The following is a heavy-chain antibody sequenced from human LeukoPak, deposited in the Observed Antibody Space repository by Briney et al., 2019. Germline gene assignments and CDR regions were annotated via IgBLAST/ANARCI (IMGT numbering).Heavy chain of an antibody. J-gene: IGHJ1*01. Sequence: GESLKISCKGSGYSFTSYWIGWVRQMPGKGLEWMGIIYPGDSDTRYSPSFQGQVTISADKSISTAYLQWSSLKASDTAMYCCARAPGYCSGGSCYSSEYFQHWGQGTLVTVSS. D-gene: IGHD2-15*01. CDR1: GYSFTSYW. V-gene: IGHV5-51*01. CDR3: ARAPGYCSGGSCYSSEYFQH. CDR2: IYPGDSDT.